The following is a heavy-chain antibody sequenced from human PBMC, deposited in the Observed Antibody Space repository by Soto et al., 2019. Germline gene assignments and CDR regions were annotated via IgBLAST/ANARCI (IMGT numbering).Heavy chain of an antibody. Sequence: QVQLVESGGGVVQPGRSLRLSCAASGFIFSTYGMHWVRQAPGKGLEWVAVISYDGSNQDYADSVKGRFTNSRDNSKNTLYLQMNSLRVEDTAVYYCTKDSSGYHYYGMDVWGQGTTVTVSS. CDR2: ISYDGSNQ. D-gene: IGHD6-13*01. CDR1: GFIFSTYG. V-gene: IGHV3-30*18. CDR3: TKDSSGYHYYGMDV. J-gene: IGHJ6*02.